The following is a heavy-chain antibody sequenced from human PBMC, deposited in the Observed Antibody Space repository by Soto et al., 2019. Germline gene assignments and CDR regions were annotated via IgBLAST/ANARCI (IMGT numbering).Heavy chain of an antibody. CDR2: ISGSGGST. J-gene: IGHJ4*02. V-gene: IGHV3-23*01. Sequence: EVQLLESGGGLVQPGGSLRLSCAASGFTFSSDAMSCVRQAPGKWLEWVSAISGSGGSTYYADSLKGRFTISRDNSKNTLYLQMNSLRAEDTAVYYCANIVGATKTSPWVDYWGQGTLVTVS. D-gene: IGHD1-26*01. CDR3: ANIVGATKTSPWVDY. CDR1: GFTFSSDA.